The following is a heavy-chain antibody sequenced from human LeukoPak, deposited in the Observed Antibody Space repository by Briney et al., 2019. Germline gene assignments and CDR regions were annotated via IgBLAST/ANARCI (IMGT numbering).Heavy chain of an antibody. D-gene: IGHD6-13*01. CDR1: GFTFSDYY. J-gene: IGHJ6*03. CDR2: ISSSGSTI. V-gene: IGHV3-11*04. CDR3: ARDPAAGTFPYYYYYMDV. Sequence: GGSLRLSCAASGFTFSDYYMSWIRQAPGKGLEWVPYISSSGSTIYYADSVKGRFTISRDNAKNSLYLQMNSLRAEDTAVYYCARDPAAGTFPYYYYYMDVWGKGTTVTVSS.